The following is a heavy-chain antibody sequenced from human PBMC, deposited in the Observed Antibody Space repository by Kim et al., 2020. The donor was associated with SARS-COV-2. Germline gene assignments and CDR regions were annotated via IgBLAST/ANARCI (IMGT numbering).Heavy chain of an antibody. J-gene: IGHJ6*02. Sequence: GGSLRLSCAASGFTFSSYSMNWVRQAPGKGLEWVSYISSSSSTIYYADSVKGRFTISRDNAKNSLYLQMNSLRDEDTAVYYCARDKKNYYDSSGYYRRVYYYYYYGMDVWGRGTTVTVSS. V-gene: IGHV3-48*02. CDR3: ARDKKNYYDSSGYYRRVYYYYYYGMDV. CDR1: GFTFSSYS. CDR2: ISSSSSTI. D-gene: IGHD3-22*01.